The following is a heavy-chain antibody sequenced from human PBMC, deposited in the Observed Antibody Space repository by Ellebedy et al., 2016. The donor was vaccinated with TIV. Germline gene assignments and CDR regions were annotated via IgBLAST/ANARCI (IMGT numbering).Heavy chain of an antibody. CDR2: INWNGGST. CDR3: ARSGDKRNSGWVNWFDP. J-gene: IGHJ5*02. V-gene: IGHV3-20*01. CDR1: GFTFDDYG. D-gene: IGHD4-17*01. Sequence: GESLKISXAASGFTFDDYGMSWVRQAPGKGLEWVSGINWNGGSTGYADSVKGRFTISRDNAKNSLYLQMNSLRAEDTALYHCARSGDKRNSGWVNWFDPWGQGTLVTVSS.